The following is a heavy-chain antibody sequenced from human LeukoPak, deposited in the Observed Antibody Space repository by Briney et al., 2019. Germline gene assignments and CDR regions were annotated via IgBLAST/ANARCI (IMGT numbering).Heavy chain of an antibody. CDR3: ARQSVKGAYDYTSSFDY. Sequence: GESLKISCKGSGYSFISYWIGWVRQMPGKGLEWMGIIYPGDSDTRYSPSFQGQVTISADKSISTAYLQWSSLKSSDTAMYYCARQSVKGAYDYTSSFDYWGQGTLVTVSS. D-gene: IGHD5-12*01. CDR2: IYPGDSDT. J-gene: IGHJ4*02. V-gene: IGHV5-51*01. CDR1: GYSFISYW.